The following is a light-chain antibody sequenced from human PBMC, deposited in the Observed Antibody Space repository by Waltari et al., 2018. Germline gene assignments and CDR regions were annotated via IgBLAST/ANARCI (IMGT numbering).Light chain of an antibody. CDR2: GAS. J-gene: IGKJ3*01. Sequence: DIQMTQSPSSLSASIGDTITVTCRASQNIRTYLNWYQQKPAKAPKLLIFGASSLPRGVPSRFTGSASGTEFTLTISSLQPEDFATYYCQQSYSTPLVTFGPGTKVDIK. CDR3: QQSYSTPLVT. V-gene: IGKV1-39*01. CDR1: QNIRTY.